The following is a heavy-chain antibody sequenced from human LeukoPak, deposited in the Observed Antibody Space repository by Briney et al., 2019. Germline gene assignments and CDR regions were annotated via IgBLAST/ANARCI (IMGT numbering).Heavy chain of an antibody. J-gene: IGHJ4*02. CDR3: AREPGIAVAGTGNIFDY. V-gene: IGHV3-21*01. CDR2: ISSSSSYI. Sequence: KTGGSLRLSCAASGFTFSSYSMNWVRQAPGKGLEWVSSISSSSSYIYYADSVKGRFTISRDNAKNSLYLQMNSLSAEDTAVYYCAREPGIAVAGTGNIFDYWGQGTLVTVSS. D-gene: IGHD6-19*01. CDR1: GFTFSSYS.